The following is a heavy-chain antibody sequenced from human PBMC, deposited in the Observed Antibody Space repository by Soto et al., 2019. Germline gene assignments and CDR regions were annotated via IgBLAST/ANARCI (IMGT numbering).Heavy chain of an antibody. CDR2: IWYDGSNK. V-gene: IGHV3-33*01. Sequence: PGGSLRLSCAASGFTFSGFGMHWVRQAPGKGLEWVAVIWYDGSNKYYADSVKGRFTISRDDSKNTLYLQMNSLRAEDTAVYYCARAFVVVVASAFDPWGQGTLVTVSS. CDR1: GFTFSGFG. CDR3: ARAFVVVVASAFDP. D-gene: IGHD2-15*01. J-gene: IGHJ5*02.